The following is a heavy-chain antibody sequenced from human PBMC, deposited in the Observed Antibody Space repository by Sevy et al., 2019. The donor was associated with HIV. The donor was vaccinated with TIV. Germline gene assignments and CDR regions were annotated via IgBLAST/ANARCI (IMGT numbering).Heavy chain of an antibody. V-gene: IGHV3-21*01. CDR1: GFTFSSYS. CDR3: ARDLDPASRSERGFDYYGMDV. CDR2: ISSSSSYI. J-gene: IGHJ6*02. D-gene: IGHD2-15*01. Sequence: GGSLRLSCAASGFTFSSYSMNWVRQAPGKGLEWVSSISSSSSYIYYADSVKGRFTISRDNAKNSLYLQMNSLRAEDTAVYYCARDLDPASRSERGFDYYGMDVWGQGTTVTVSS.